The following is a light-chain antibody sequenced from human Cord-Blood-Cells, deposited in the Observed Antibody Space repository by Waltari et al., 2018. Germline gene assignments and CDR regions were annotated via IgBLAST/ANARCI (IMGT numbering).Light chain of an antibody. V-gene: IGLV2-14*01. J-gene: IGLJ1*01. Sequence: QSALTQPASVSGSPGQSITISCTGTSSDVGGYNYVSWYQQHPGKAPKLIIYGVSKRPSGVSNRFSGSKSGNTAALTISGLQAEDEADYYCSSYTSSSTYVFGTGTKVTVL. CDR1: SSDVGGYNY. CDR3: SSYTSSSTYV. CDR2: GVS.